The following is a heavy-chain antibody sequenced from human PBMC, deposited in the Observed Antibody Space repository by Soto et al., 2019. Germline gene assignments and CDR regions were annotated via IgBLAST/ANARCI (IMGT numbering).Heavy chain of an antibody. CDR3: ARGVGSSPPQY. Sequence: SETLSLTCTISGGSVSVYYWSWIRQSIGQGLEWIGYIYASGSPYYNPSLRSRVTISADTSKNQISLKLTSPTAADTAVYYCARGVGSSPPQYWGRGTLVTVSS. D-gene: IGHD1-26*01. CDR1: GGSVSVYY. J-gene: IGHJ4*02. V-gene: IGHV4-59*02. CDR2: IYASGSP.